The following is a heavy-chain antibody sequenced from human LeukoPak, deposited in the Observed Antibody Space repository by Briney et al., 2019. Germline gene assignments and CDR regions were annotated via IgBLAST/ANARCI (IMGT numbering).Heavy chain of an antibody. D-gene: IGHD1-1*01. CDR1: GGTFSSYA. Sequence: SVKVSCKASGGTFSSYAISWVRQAPGQGLEWMGGIIPIFGTANYAQKFQGRVTITTDESTSTAYMELSSLRSEDTAVYYCAIETGTPGAWFDPWGQGTLVTVSS. J-gene: IGHJ5*02. CDR2: IIPIFGTA. CDR3: AIETGTPGAWFDP. V-gene: IGHV1-69*05.